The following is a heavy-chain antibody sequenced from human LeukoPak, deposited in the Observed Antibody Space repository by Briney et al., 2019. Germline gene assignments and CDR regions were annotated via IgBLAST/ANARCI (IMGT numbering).Heavy chain of an antibody. V-gene: IGHV3-9*01. D-gene: IGHD3-10*01. CDR3: AKDRLSMVRGVLDY. Sequence: GGSLRLSCAASGFTFDDYAMHWVRQAPGKGLEWVSGISWNSGSIGYADSVKGRFTISRDNAKNSLYLQMDNLRAEDTALYYCAKDRLSMVRGVLDYWGQGTLVTVSS. CDR2: ISWNSGSI. CDR1: GFTFDDYA. J-gene: IGHJ4*02.